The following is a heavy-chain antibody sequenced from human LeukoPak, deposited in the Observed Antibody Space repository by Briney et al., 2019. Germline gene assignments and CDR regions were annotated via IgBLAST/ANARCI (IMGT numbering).Heavy chain of an antibody. V-gene: IGHV3-23*01. CDR2: ISGSGGST. J-gene: IGHJ4*02. Sequence: PGGSLRLSCAASGFTFSSYAMSWVRQAPGKGLEWVSAISGSGGSTYYADSVKGRFTISRDNSKNTLYLQTNSLRAEDTAVYYCAKSHSSSGWYSYFDYWGQGTLVTVSS. CDR3: AKSHSSSGWYSYFDY. D-gene: IGHD6-19*01. CDR1: GFTFSSYA.